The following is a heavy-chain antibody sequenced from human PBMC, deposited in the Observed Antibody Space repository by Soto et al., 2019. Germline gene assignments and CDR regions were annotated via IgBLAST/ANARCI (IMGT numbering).Heavy chain of an antibody. CDR3: ATWGRGVLIQNWFDP. Sequence: SETLSLTCIVSGGSITSYHWSWIRQFPGKGLEWIAYTSYTGNTNYNPSLKSRVTISLDTSKNQFSLKLSSVTAADTGVYYCATWGRGVLIQNWFDPWGQGTLVTVSS. J-gene: IGHJ5*02. CDR1: GGSITSYH. V-gene: IGHV4-59*12. D-gene: IGHD3-10*01. CDR2: TSYTGNT.